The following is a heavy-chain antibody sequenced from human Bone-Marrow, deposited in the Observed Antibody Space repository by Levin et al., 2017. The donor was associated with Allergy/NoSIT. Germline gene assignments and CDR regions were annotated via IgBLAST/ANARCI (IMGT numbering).Heavy chain of an antibody. CDR2: INSDGSST. Sequence: GGSLRLSCAASGFTFSSYWMHWVRQAPGKGLVWVSRINSDGSSTSYADSVKGRFTISRDNAKNTLYLQMNSLRAEDTAVYYCARVYYSNYGPLWFDPWGQGTLVTVSS. CDR3: ARVYYSNYGPLWFDP. D-gene: IGHD4-11*01. J-gene: IGHJ5*02. CDR1: GFTFSSYW. V-gene: IGHV3-74*01.